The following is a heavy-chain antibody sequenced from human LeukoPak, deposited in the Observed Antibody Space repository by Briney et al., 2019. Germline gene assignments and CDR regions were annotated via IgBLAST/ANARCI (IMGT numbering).Heavy chain of an antibody. V-gene: IGHV4-59*02. Sequence: PSETLSLTCTVSGGSVSTFYWSWIRQPPGKGLEWIGDIYNSGSTNYSPSVKSRVTISADTSKNQFSLKLNSVTAADTAVYYCARGSGSGGGRFDYWGQGTLVTVSS. CDR1: GGSVSTFY. J-gene: IGHJ4*02. CDR2: IYNSGST. D-gene: IGHD2-15*01. CDR3: ARGSGSGGGRFDY.